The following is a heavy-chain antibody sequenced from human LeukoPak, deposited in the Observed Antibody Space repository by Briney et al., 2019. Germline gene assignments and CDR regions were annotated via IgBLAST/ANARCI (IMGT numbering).Heavy chain of an antibody. CDR3: AKGHGWEASYYYYYMDV. V-gene: IGHV3-30*04. Sequence: GRSLRLSCAASGFTFRNYAIHWVRQAPGKGLEWVAVISYDGSNKYYADSVKGRFTISRDNSKSTLNLKMNSLRAEDTAVYYCAKGHGWEASYYYYYMDVWGKGTTVTISS. CDR2: ISYDGSNK. CDR1: GFTFRNYA. D-gene: IGHD1-26*01. J-gene: IGHJ6*03.